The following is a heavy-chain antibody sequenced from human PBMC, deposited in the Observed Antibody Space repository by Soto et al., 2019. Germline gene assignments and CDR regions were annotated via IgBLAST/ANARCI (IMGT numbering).Heavy chain of an antibody. CDR1: GYKFTNHG. CDR3: ARDVSSYYYAQYFYGMDL. J-gene: IGHJ6*02. CDR2: ISAYDGNT. D-gene: IGHD3-22*01. Sequence: QVLLVQSGAEVKKPGASVRVSCRASGYKFTNHGISWVRQAPGQGLEWMGWISAYDGNTNYAQQFQGRVTMSMETSTSTAYMEVRSLTSDDTAVYYCARDVSSYYYAQYFYGMDLWGQGTSVTVTS. V-gene: IGHV1-18*01.